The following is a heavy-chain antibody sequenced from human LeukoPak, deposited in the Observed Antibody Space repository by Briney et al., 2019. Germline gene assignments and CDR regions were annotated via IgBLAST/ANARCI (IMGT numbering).Heavy chain of an antibody. CDR3: ARDKMASIASAGLDY. CDR1: EFTFSSYV. Sequence: PGRSLRLSCAASEFTFSSYVMHWVRQAPGKGLEWVAVISYDGSNKYYADSVKGRFTISRDNPKNTLYLQMNSLRAEDTAVYYCARDKMASIASAGLDYWGQGTLVTVSS. V-gene: IGHV3-30-3*01. D-gene: IGHD6-13*01. CDR2: ISYDGSNK. J-gene: IGHJ4*02.